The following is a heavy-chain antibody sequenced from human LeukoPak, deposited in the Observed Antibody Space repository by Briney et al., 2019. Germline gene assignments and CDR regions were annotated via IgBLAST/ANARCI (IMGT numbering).Heavy chain of an antibody. CDR3: AKGDGYSSTRPFDY. CDR2: INPYGGGT. J-gene: IGHJ4*02. D-gene: IGHD6-13*01. V-gene: IGHV1-2*02. CDR1: GYTFTGYY. Sequence: ASVKVSCKASGYTFTGYYIHWVRQAPGQGLEWMGWINPYGGGTNSAQKFQGRVTVTRDTSITTAYMELSRLTSDDTAVYYCAKGDGYSSTRPFDYWGQGTLVTVSS.